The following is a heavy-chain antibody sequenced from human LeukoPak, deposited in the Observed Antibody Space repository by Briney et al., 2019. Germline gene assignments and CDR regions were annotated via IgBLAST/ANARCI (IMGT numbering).Heavy chain of an antibody. J-gene: IGHJ4*02. Sequence: SETLSLTCTVFGGSISSYYWSWIRQPPGQGLEWIGYIYYSGSTNYNPSLKSRVTISVDTSENQFSLKLSSVTAADTAVYYCARQYDFWSGLFDYWGQGTLVTVSS. V-gene: IGHV4-59*08. D-gene: IGHD3-3*01. CDR2: IYYSGST. CDR1: GGSISSYY. CDR3: ARQYDFWSGLFDY.